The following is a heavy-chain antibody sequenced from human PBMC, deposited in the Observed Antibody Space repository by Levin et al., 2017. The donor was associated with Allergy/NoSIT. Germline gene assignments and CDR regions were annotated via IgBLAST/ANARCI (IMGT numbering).Heavy chain of an antibody. J-gene: IGHJ4*02. CDR3: ARIQAVDASDY. Sequence: GESLKISCAASGFTFSTYSMNWVRQAPGKGLEWVSYISTTSSTIYYSDSVKGRFTISRDNAKNSLYLQMNSLRAEDTAIYYCARIQAVDASDYWGQGTLVTVSS. CDR1: GFTFSTYS. CDR2: ISTTSSTI. D-gene: IGHD6-19*01. V-gene: IGHV3-48*01.